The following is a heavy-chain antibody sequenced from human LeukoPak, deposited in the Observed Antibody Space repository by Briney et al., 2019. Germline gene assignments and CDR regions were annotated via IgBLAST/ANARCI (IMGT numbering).Heavy chain of an antibody. V-gene: IGHV3-30*03. CDR1: GVTFSSYG. CDR3: TTKVIRGNSGDDYDD. J-gene: IGHJ4*02. Sequence: GGSLRLSCAASGVTFSSYGMHWVRQAPGKGLEWVALISSDGNDKLYGDSVKGRFTISRDDSKSTLYLQMNSLRAEDTAVYYYTTKVIRGNSGDDYDDWGQGTLVTVYS. CDR2: ISSDGNDK. D-gene: IGHD5-12*01.